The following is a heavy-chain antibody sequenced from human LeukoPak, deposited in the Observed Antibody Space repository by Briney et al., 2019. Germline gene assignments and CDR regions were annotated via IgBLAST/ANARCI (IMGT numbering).Heavy chain of an antibody. J-gene: IGHJ4*02. CDR2: INSDVSST. Sequence: PGGSLRLSCAASGFIFSRYWMNWVRQAPGKGPVWVSRINSDVSSTSYADSVKGRFTISRDNAKNTLYLQMNSLRAEDTAVYYCARDPRYCGGDCYTFDYWGQGTLVTVSS. CDR3: ARDPRYCGGDCYTFDY. D-gene: IGHD2-21*02. V-gene: IGHV3-74*01. CDR1: GFIFSRYW.